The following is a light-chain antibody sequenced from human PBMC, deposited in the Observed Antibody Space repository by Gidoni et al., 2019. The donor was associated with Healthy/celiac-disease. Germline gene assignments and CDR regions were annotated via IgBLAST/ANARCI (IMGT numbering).Light chain of an antibody. V-gene: IGKV3-20*01. CDR3: QQYGSSPRT. J-gene: IGKJ4*01. Sequence: ENVLTQSPGTLSLSPGERATLSCLASQSVSSSYLAWYQQKPGQAPRLLIYGASTRATGIPDRFSGSGSGTDFTLTISRLEPEDFAVYYCQQYGSSPRTFGGGTKVEIK. CDR1: QSVSSSY. CDR2: GAS.